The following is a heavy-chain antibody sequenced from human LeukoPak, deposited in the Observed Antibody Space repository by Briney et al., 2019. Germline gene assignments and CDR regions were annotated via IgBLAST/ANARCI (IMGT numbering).Heavy chain of an antibody. D-gene: IGHD2/OR15-2a*01. Sequence: GGSLRLSCAASGFTFSNYWMHWVRQAPGKGLVWVSRINTDGSGTAYADSVKGRFTISRDNAKNTLYLQMNSLSAEDTAVYYCARDDPRMKTSADYWGQGALVTVSS. V-gene: IGHV3-74*01. CDR1: GFTFSNYW. J-gene: IGHJ4*02. CDR3: ARDDPRMKTSADY. CDR2: INTDGSGT.